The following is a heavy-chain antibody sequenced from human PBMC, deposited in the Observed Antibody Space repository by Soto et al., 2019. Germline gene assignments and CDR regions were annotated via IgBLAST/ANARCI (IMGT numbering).Heavy chain of an antibody. CDR3: AKATRGLWFGELLTNDLGY. D-gene: IGHD3-10*01. Sequence: GGSLRLSCAASGFTFSSYGRHWVRQAPGKGLEWVAVISYDGSNKYYADSVKGRFTISRDNSKNRLYLQMNSLRAEDTAVYYCAKATRGLWFGELLTNDLGYWGQGTLVTVSS. J-gene: IGHJ4*02. CDR1: GFTFSSYG. CDR2: ISYDGSNK. V-gene: IGHV3-30*18.